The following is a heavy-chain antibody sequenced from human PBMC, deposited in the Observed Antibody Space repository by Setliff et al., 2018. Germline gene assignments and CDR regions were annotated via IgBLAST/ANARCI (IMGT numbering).Heavy chain of an antibody. V-gene: IGHV4-39*07. CDR2: IYYRGST. J-gene: IGHJ5*02. D-gene: IGHD1-26*01. CDR1: GSSISSSSYY. Sequence: PSETLSLTCTVSGSSISSSSYYWGWIRQPPGKGLEWIGSIYYRGSTYYNPSLKSRVTISVDTSENQFSLKLSSVTAADTAVYYCARVLNWFDPWGQGTLVTVSS. CDR3: ARVLNWFDP.